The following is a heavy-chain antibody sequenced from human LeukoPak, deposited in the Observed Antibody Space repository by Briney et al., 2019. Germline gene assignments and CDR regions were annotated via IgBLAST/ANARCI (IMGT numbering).Heavy chain of an antibody. CDR1: GGSFSGYY. Sequence: SETLSLTCAVYGGSFSGYYWSWIRQPPGKGLEWIGEINHSGSTNYNPSLKSRVTISVDTSKNQFSLKLSSVTAADTAVNYCASREMTTVTRYYFDYWGQGTLVTVSS. D-gene: IGHD4-17*01. CDR3: ASREMTTVTRYYFDY. V-gene: IGHV4-34*01. CDR2: INHSGST. J-gene: IGHJ4*02.